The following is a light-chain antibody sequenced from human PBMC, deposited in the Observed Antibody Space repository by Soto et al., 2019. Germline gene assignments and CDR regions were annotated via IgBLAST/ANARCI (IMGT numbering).Light chain of an antibody. V-gene: IGKV3-11*01. CDR3: QQRYAWPPIT. CDR2: DAS. Sequence: EIVLTQSPATLSLSPGERATLSCRASRSVRSYLAWYQQKPGQAPRLLIYDASNRAAGIPARFSGSGSETDFTLTISNLEPEDFAVYYCQQRYAWPPITFGQGTRREIK. J-gene: IGKJ5*01. CDR1: RSVRSY.